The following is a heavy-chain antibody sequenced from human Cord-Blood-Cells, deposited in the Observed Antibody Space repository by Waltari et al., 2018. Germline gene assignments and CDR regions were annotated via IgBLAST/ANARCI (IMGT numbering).Heavy chain of an antibody. CDR1: GFTFSSYS. Sequence: QVQLVESGGGVVQPGRSLRLSCAASGFTFSSYSMHCVRQAPGKGLEWVAVISYDGSNKYYADSVKGRFTISRDNSKNTLYLQMNSLRAEDTAVYYCAREGGDWYFDLWGRGTLVTVSS. CDR2: ISYDGSNK. J-gene: IGHJ2*01. V-gene: IGHV3-30*04. D-gene: IGHD1-26*01. CDR3: AREGGDWYFDL.